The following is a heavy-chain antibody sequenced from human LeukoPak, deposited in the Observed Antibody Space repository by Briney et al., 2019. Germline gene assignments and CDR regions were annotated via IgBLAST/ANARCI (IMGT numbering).Heavy chain of an antibody. CDR1: GGSFSGYY. D-gene: IGHD6-13*01. CDR3: ARGRSIAAARWFDP. CDR2: INHSGST. J-gene: IGHJ5*02. Sequence: SETLSLTCAVYGGSFSGYYWSWIRQPPGKGLEWIGEINHSGSTNYNPSLKSRVTISVDTSKKQFSLKLSSVTAADTAVYYRARGRSIAAARWFDPWGQGTLVTVSS. V-gene: IGHV4-34*01.